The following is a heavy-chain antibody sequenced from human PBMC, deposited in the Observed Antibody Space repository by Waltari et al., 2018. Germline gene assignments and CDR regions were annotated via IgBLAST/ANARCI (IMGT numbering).Heavy chain of an antibody. CDR1: GYTFTSYD. D-gene: IGHD6-19*01. V-gene: IGHV1-8*01. CDR2: MNPNIVNT. CDR3: ARGGGIAVAGTRWFDP. J-gene: IGHJ5*02. Sequence: QVQLVQSGAEVKKPGASVKVSCKASGYTFTSYDINWVRQATGQGLEWMGWMNPNIVNTGYEHKFQGRFTISGNNSKNTLYLQMNSLRAEDTAVYYCARGGGIAVAGTRWFDPWGQGTLVTVSS.